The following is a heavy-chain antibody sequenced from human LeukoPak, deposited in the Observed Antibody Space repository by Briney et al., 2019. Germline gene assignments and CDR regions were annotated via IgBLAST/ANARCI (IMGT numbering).Heavy chain of an antibody. J-gene: IGHJ4*02. V-gene: IGHV3-15*01. CDR3: TTDNPYCSSTSCPPNFDY. Sequence: GGSLRLSCAASGFTFSNAWMSWVRQAPGKGLEWVGRIKSKTDGGTTDYAAPVKGRFTIPRDDSKNTLYLQMNSLKTEDTAVYYCTTDNPYCSSTSCPPNFDYWGQGTLVTVSS. CDR2: IKSKTDGGTT. CDR1: GFTFSNAW. D-gene: IGHD2-2*01.